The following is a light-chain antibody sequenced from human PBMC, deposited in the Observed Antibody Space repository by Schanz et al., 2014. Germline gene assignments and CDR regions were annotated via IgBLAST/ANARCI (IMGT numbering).Light chain of an antibody. CDR3: CSYAGSRWV. Sequence: QSALTQPPSVSGSPGQSVTISCTGTSSDVGGYNSVSWFQQHPGRAPTLMIYDVSKRPSGVPDRFSGSQSGNTASLTISGLQAEDESDYYCCSYAGSRWVFGGGTKLTVL. CDR2: DVS. CDR1: SSDVGGYNS. V-gene: IGLV2-11*01. J-gene: IGLJ3*02.